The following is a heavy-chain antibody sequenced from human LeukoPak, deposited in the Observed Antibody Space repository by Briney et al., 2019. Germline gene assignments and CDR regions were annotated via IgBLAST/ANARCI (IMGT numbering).Heavy chain of an antibody. J-gene: IGHJ3*02. Sequence: ASVKVSCKASGYTFTSYGISWVRQAPGQGLEWMGWISAYNGNTNYAQKLQGRVTMTTDTSTSTAYMELRSLRSDDTAVYYCARGLYYYDSSGYSRKDAFDIWGQGTMVTVSS. D-gene: IGHD3-22*01. CDR3: ARGLYYYDSSGYSRKDAFDI. V-gene: IGHV1-18*01. CDR1: GYTFTSYG. CDR2: ISAYNGNT.